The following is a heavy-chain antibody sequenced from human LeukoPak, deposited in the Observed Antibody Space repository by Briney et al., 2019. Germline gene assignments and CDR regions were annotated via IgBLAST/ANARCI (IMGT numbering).Heavy chain of an antibody. J-gene: IGHJ5*02. D-gene: IGHD1-26*01. CDR1: GFTFDDYA. V-gene: IGHV3-9*01. CDR3: ARAGIDNWFDP. Sequence: PGGSLRLSCAASGFTFDDYAMHRVRQAPGKGLEWVSGISWNSGSIGYADSVKGRFTISRDNAKNSLYLQMNSLRAEDTALYYCARAGIDNWFDPWGQGTLVTVSS. CDR2: ISWNSGSI.